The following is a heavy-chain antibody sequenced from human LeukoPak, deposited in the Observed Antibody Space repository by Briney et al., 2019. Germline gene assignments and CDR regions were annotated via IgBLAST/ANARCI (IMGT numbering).Heavy chain of an antibody. Sequence: GGSLRLSCAASGFTFENYWMSWVRQVPRKGPEWVANIKQDGSVEHYLDSVKGRFTISRDNAKNSLFLQMNSLIAEDTAVYYWARWAGVTEQWGQGTLVTVSS. V-gene: IGHV3-7*01. CDR2: IKQDGSVE. J-gene: IGHJ4*02. CDR3: ARWAGVTEQ. D-gene: IGHD5-18*01. CDR1: GFTFENYW.